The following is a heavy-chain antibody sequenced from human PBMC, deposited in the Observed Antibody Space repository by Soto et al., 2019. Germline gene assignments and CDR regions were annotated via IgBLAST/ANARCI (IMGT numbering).Heavy chain of an antibody. Sequence: QVQLVQSGAEVKKPGSSVKVSCKASGGTFSSYAISWVRQAPGQGLEWMGGIIPISGTANYAQKFQGRVTITADESTSTAYMELSSLRSEDTAVYYCARSQGSSTSLEIYYYYYYGMDVCRQGTKVNVSS. J-gene: IGHJ6*02. CDR1: GGTFSSYA. CDR3: ARSQGSSTSLEIYYYYYYGMDV. D-gene: IGHD2-2*01. CDR2: IIPISGTA. V-gene: IGHV1-69*01.